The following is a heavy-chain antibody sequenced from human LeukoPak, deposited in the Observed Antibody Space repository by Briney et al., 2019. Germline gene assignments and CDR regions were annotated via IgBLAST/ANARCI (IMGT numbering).Heavy chain of an antibody. Sequence: GGSLRLSCAASGFTFSSYGMNWVRQAPGKGLEWVSSISSSSSYIYYADSVKGRFTISRDNSKNTLYLQMNSLRAEDTAVYYCAKNTAVAGISFCDYWGQGTLVTVSS. CDR3: AKNTAVAGISFCDY. CDR2: ISSSSSYI. J-gene: IGHJ4*02. D-gene: IGHD6-19*01. CDR1: GFTFSSYG. V-gene: IGHV3-21*04.